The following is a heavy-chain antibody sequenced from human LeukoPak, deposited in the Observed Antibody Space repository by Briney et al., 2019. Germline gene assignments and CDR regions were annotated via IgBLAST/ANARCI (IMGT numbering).Heavy chain of an antibody. CDR3: AREGLQQDNDY. CDR2: INPSGGST. CDR1: GYTFTSYD. D-gene: IGHD5-24*01. V-gene: IGHV1-46*01. J-gene: IGHJ4*02. Sequence: ASVKVSCKASGYTFTSYDINWVRQAPGQGLEWMGIINPSGGSTSYAQKFQGRVTMTRDTSTSTVYMELSSLRSEDTAVYYCAREGLQQDNDYWGQGTLVTVSS.